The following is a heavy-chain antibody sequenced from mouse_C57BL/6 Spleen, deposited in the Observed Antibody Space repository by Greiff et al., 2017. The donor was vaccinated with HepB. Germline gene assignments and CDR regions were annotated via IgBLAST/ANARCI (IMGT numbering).Heavy chain of an antibody. J-gene: IGHJ2*01. V-gene: IGHV1-7*01. Sequence: QVQLKESGAELAKPGASVKLSCKASGYTFTSYWMHWVKQRPGQGLEWIGYINPSSGYTKYNQKFKDKATLTADKSSSTAYMQLSSLKYEDSAVYYSASYYGSSYKGYYFDYWGQGTTLTVSS. CDR3: ASYYGSSYKGYYFDY. CDR1: GYTFTSYW. CDR2: INPSSGYT. D-gene: IGHD1-1*01.